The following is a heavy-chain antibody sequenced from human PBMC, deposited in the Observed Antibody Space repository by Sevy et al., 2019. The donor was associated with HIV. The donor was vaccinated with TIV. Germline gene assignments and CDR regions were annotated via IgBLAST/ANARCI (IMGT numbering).Heavy chain of an antibody. CDR1: GFTFNFHG. V-gene: IGHV3-7*01. J-gene: IGHJ6*02. Sequence: GGSLRLSCAASGFTFNFHGMHWVRRAPGKGLEWVANLKQDGSEKDHLDSVKGRFTISRDNAKNSLYLQMSSLRAEDSSVYFCARVSSIYYDRGYFYAMDVWGQGTTVTVSS. D-gene: IGHD3-22*01. CDR2: LKQDGSEK. CDR3: ARVSSIYYDRGYFYAMDV.